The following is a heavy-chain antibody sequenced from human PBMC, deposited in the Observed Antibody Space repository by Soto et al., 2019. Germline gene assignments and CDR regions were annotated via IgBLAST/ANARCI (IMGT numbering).Heavy chain of an antibody. Sequence: GGSLRLSCTTSGFTFGDHDMSWLRQAPGKGLEWLGFIRGKAYGGTTEYAASVKGRFAMSRDDSQGIAYLQMNSLKTEDTAVYYCARVGCTSTSCYYLFDFWGQGSLVTVSS. CDR1: GFTFGDHD. D-gene: IGHD2-2*01. CDR3: ARVGCTSTSCYYLFDF. V-gene: IGHV3-49*03. J-gene: IGHJ4*02. CDR2: IRGKAYGGTT.